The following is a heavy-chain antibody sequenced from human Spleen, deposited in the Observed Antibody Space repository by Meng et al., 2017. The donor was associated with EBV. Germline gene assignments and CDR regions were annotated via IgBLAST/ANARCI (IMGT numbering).Heavy chain of an antibody. D-gene: IGHD5-12*01. CDR3: AKDSGYDLGGSNWLDP. V-gene: IGHV3-30*18. Sequence: VQLVESGGALVQPGGSLRLSFLASGFTFSSYGMHWVRQAPGKGLEWVAVMSYDGTDKYYADSVKGRFTIARDNSKNTLYLQMNSLRTEDTAVYYCAKDSGYDLGGSNWLDPWGQGTLVTVSS. J-gene: IGHJ5*02. CDR2: MSYDGTDK. CDR1: GFTFSSYG.